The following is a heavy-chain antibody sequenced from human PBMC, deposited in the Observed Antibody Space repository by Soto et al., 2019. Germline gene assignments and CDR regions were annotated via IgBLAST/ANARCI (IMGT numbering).Heavy chain of an antibody. Sequence: QVQLVQSGAEVKKPGASVKVSCKASGYTFTSSGISWVRQAPGQGLEWMGWISAYNGNTNYAQKLQGRVTMTTDTSKSTAYMELGSLISDDTGVYYCARAVWLRPFYYYYGMDVWGQGTTVTVSS. CDR2: ISAYNGNT. CDR3: ARAVWLRPFYYYYGMDV. J-gene: IGHJ6*02. V-gene: IGHV1-18*01. CDR1: GYTFTSSG. D-gene: IGHD5-18*01.